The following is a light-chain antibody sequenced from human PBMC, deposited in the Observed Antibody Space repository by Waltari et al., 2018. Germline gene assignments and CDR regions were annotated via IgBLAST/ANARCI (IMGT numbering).Light chain of an antibody. Sequence: QSALTQPASVSGSPGQSITISCTGTSRDVGSYNLVSWYQQHPGNAPKLMIYEVSKRPSGVSNRFSGSKSGNTASLTISGLQAEDEADYYCCSYAGSSTSLFGGGTKLTVL. V-gene: IGLV2-23*02. J-gene: IGLJ2*01. CDR1: SRDVGSYNL. CDR3: CSYAGSSTSL. CDR2: EVS.